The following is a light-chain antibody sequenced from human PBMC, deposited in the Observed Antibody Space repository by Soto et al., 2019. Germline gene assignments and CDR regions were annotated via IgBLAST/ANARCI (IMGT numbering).Light chain of an antibody. CDR3: QSYDSSNVV. V-gene: IGLV6-57*02. CDR1: SGSIASNY. CDR2: EDN. J-gene: IGLJ2*01. Sequence: NFMLTQPHSVSESPGKTVTISCTGSSGSIASNYVQWYQQRPGSAPTTVIYEDNQRPSGVPDRFSSSIDSSSNSASLTISGLKTEDEADYYCQSYDSSNVVFGGGTKVTVL.